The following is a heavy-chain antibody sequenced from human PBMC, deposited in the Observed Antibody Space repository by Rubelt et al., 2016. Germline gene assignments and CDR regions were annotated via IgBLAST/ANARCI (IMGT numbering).Heavy chain of an antibody. V-gene: IGHV3-30*04. Sequence: GLEWVAVISYDGSNKYYADSVKGRFTISRDNSKNTLYLQMNSLRAEDTAVYYCARGSSGWYKIGDYWGQGTLVTVSS. CDR3: ARGSSGWYKIGDY. CDR2: ISYDGSNK. J-gene: IGHJ4*02. D-gene: IGHD6-19*01.